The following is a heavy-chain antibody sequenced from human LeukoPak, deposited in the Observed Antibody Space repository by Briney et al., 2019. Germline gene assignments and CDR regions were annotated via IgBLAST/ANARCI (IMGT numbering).Heavy chain of an antibody. CDR2: ISYDGSNK. CDR3: AKEVQVERQKDGFDI. V-gene: IGHV3-30*18. Sequence: PGGSLRLSCAASGFTFSSYGMHWVRQAPGKGLEWVAVISYDGSNKYYADSVKGRFTISRDNSKNTLYLQMNSLRAEDTAVYYCAKEVQVERQKDGFDIWGQGTMVTVSS. J-gene: IGHJ3*02. CDR1: GFTFSSYG. D-gene: IGHD1-1*01.